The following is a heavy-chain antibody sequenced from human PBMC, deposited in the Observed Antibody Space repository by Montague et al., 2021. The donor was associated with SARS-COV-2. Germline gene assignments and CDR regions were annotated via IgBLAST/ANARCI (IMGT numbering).Heavy chain of an antibody. CDR3: AKASRGYGGDFDS. CDR2: IFYSGST. Sequence: SETLSLTCSVSGDSVNSNYWGWVRQPPGKGLEWLGYIFYSGSTYNPSLNSRVTMSLDTSKNHFSLNLISVTAADTAVYYCAKASRGYGGDFDSWGQGTLVIVSS. V-gene: IGHV4-59*02. J-gene: IGHJ4*02. CDR1: GDSVNSNY. D-gene: IGHD4-23*01.